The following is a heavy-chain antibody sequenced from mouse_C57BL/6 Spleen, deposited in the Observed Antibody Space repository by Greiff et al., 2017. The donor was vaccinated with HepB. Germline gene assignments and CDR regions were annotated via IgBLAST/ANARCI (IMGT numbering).Heavy chain of an antibody. D-gene: IGHD1-1*01. CDR2: IDPSDSYT. CDR3: ARWDYYGSSLFAY. CDR1: GYTFTSYW. J-gene: IGHJ3*01. Sequence: QVQLKQPGAELVKPGASVKLSCKASGYTFTSYWMQWVKQRPGQGLEWIGEIDPSDSYTNYNQKFKGKATLTVDTSSSTAYMQLSSLTSEDSAVYYCARWDYYGSSLFAYWGQGTLVTVSA. V-gene: IGHV1-50*01.